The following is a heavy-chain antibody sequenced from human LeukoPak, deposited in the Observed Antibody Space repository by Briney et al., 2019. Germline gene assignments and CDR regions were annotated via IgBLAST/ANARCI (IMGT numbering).Heavy chain of an antibody. V-gene: IGHV4-31*03. CDR3: ARGNSSGFR. CDR2: IDYSVSS. Sequence: SETLSLTCTVSGDSISRGGYYWSWIRQHPGKGLEWIGYIDYSVSSYYNPSFMSRLTISVDTSKNQFSLKLSSVTAADTAVYYCARGNSSGFRWGQGTLVTVSS. CDR1: GDSISRGGYY. J-gene: IGHJ4*02. D-gene: IGHD3-22*01.